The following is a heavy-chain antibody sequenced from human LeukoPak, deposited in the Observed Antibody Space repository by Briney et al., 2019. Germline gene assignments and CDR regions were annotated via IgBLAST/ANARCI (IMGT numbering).Heavy chain of an antibody. V-gene: IGHV1-8*01. CDR3: ARRNFGSPRWFDP. CDR2: MNPNSGNT. CDR1: GYTFSSYD. J-gene: IGHJ5*02. D-gene: IGHD3-10*01. Sequence: ASVKVSCKASGYTFSSYDINWVRQATGQGLEWMGWMNPNSGNTGYAQKFQGRVTMTRHTSISTDYVELSSLRSQDTAVYYCARRNFGSPRWFDPWGQGTLVTVSS.